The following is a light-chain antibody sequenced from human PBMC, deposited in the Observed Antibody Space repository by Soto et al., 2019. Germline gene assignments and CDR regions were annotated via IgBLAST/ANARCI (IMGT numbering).Light chain of an antibody. V-gene: IGLV1-44*01. CDR1: SSNIGTNN. Sequence: QSVLTQPPSASGTPGQRVAVSCAGSSSNIGTNNVNWYQQLPGTAPKLLIYSNNQRPSGVPDRFSGSKSGTSASLAISGLRSEDEGDYFCAAWDDSLNGPIFGGGTQLTVL. J-gene: IGLJ2*01. CDR3: AAWDDSLNGPI. CDR2: SNN.